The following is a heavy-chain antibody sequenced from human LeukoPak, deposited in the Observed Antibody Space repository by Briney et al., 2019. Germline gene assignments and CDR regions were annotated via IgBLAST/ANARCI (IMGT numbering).Heavy chain of an antibody. CDR3: AELGITMIGGV. J-gene: IGHJ6*04. Sequence: PGGPLRLSCAASGFIFSSRGMNWVRQAPGKGLEWVSYISSSGSTIYYADSVKGRFTISRDNAKNSLYLQMNSLRAEDTAVYYCAELGITMIGGVWGKGTTVTISS. CDR1: GFIFSSRG. V-gene: IGHV3-48*04. D-gene: IGHD3-10*02. CDR2: ISSSGSTI.